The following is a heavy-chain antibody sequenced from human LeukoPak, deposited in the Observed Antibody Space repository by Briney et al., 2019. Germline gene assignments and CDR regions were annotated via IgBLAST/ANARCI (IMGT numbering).Heavy chain of an antibody. J-gene: IGHJ3*02. CDR1: GGPFSGYY. D-gene: IGHD6-13*01. V-gene: IGHV4-34*01. Sequence: SETLSLTCAVYGGPFSGYYWSWIRQPPGKGLEWIGEINHSGSTNYNPSLKSRVTISVDTSKNQFSLKLSSVTAADTAVYYCARPRPGKSSWFAFDIWGQGTMVTVSS. CDR2: INHSGST. CDR3: ARPRPGKSSWFAFDI.